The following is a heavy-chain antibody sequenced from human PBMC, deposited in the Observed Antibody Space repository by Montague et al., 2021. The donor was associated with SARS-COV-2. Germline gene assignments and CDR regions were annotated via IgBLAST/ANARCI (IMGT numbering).Heavy chain of an antibody. CDR3: ARENTVTTFGGPYYIDS. J-gene: IGHJ4*02. D-gene: IGHD4-17*01. CDR1: GSSVRSYY. CDR2: IYDSGST. Sequence: SETLSLTCIVSGSSVRSYYWCWIRQPPGQGLELIWYIYDSGSTNSNPSLTIRVHISVDTSKNQFSLKLSSVTAADTAVYYCARENTVTTFGGPYYIDSWGQGTLVTVS. V-gene: IGHV4-59*02.